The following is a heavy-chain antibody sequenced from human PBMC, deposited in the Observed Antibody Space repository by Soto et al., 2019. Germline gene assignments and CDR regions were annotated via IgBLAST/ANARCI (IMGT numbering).Heavy chain of an antibody. Sequence: QLQLQESGSALVKPSQTLSLTCAVSGGSISSGGYSWSWIRQPPGKGLEWIGYIYHSGSTYYNPSLRSRVTTASDRTQTQFSLRLSSVTAADTAVYDCARGGGSTYCSGGRCPYYLDYWGQGTLVTVSS. CDR1: GGSISSGGYS. CDR2: IYHSGST. D-gene: IGHD2-15*01. J-gene: IGHJ4*02. CDR3: ARGGGSTYCSGGRCPYYLDY. V-gene: IGHV4-30-2*01.